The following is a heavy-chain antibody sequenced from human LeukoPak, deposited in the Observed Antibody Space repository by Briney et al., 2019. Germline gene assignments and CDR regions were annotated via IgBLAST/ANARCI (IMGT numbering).Heavy chain of an antibody. CDR1: GFTSSSYA. V-gene: IGHV4-59*08. Sequence: GSLRLSCAGSGFTSSSYAMSWIRQPPGKGLEWIGYIYYRGSTNYNPSLKSRVTISVDTSKNQFSLKLSSVTAADTAVYYCARHLATAGTGFDYWGQGTLVTVSS. D-gene: IGHD6-13*01. CDR2: IYYRGST. J-gene: IGHJ4*02. CDR3: ARHLATAGTGFDY.